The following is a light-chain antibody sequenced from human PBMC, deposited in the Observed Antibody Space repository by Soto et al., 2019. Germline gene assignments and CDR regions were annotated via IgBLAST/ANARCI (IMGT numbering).Light chain of an antibody. CDR3: QQYNSWT. V-gene: IGKV1-5*01. Sequence: DIQMTQSPSSLSASVGDRVTITCRASQSISSYLNWYQQRPGKAPKLLIYDASSLESGVPSRFSGSGSRTEFTLTISSLQPDDFATYYCQQYNSWTFGQGTKVDIK. CDR2: DAS. CDR1: QSISSY. J-gene: IGKJ1*01.